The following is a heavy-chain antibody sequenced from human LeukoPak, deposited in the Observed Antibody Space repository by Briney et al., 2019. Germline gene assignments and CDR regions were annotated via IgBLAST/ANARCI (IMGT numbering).Heavy chain of an antibody. CDR2: INHSGST. J-gene: IGHJ4*02. V-gene: IGHV4-34*01. CDR1: GGSFSDYY. D-gene: IGHD5-12*01. CDR3: AREFSGYDYDVDY. Sequence: SETLSLTCAVYGGSFSDYYWSWIRQPPGKGLEWIGEINHSGSTNYNPSLKSRVTISVDTSKNQFSLKLSSVTAADTAVYYCAREFSGYDYDVDYWGQGTLVTVSS.